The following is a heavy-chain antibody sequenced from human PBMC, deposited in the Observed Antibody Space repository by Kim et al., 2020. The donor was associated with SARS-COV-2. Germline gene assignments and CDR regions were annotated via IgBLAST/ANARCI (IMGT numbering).Heavy chain of an antibody. CDR2: IYYSGST. J-gene: IGHJ4*02. Sequence: SETLSLTCTVSGGSISSSSYYWGWIRQPPGKGLEWIGSIYYSGSTYYNPSLKSRVTISVDTSKNQFSLKLSSVTAADTAVYYCASLPTRERITIFGRFDYWGQGTLVTVSS. D-gene: IGHD3-3*01. V-gene: IGHV4-39*01. CDR1: GGSISSSSYY. CDR3: ASLPTRERITIFGRFDY.